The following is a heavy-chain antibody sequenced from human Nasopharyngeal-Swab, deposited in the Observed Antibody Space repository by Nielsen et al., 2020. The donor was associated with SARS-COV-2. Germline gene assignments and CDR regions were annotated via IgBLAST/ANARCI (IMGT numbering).Heavy chain of an antibody. V-gene: IGHV3-33*01. CDR3: ARGSSVHAFDV. D-gene: IGHD3-10*01. Sequence: GESLKISCAASGFSFSTYGMHWVRQSPVKGLEWLTNIWYDGSNKYYADSVKGRFTVSRDNSKNTLFLEMYSLRAEDTAVYYCARGSSVHAFDVWGQGTEVTVSS. J-gene: IGHJ3*01. CDR2: IWYDGSNK. CDR1: GFSFSTYG.